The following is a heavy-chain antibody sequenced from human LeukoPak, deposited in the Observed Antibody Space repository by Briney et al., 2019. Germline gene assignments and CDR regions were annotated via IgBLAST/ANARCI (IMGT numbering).Heavy chain of an antibody. CDR1: GYTFTGYY. CDR2: INPNSGGT. CDR3: ARDPTALLTSIAARKVYFQH. V-gene: IGHV1-2*02. Sequence: ASVKVSCKASGYTFTGYYMHWVRQAPGQGLEWMGWINPNSGGTNYAQKFQGRVTMTRDTSISTAYMELSRLRSDDTAVYYCARDPTALLTSIAARKVYFQHWGQGTLVTVSS. D-gene: IGHD6-6*01. J-gene: IGHJ1*01.